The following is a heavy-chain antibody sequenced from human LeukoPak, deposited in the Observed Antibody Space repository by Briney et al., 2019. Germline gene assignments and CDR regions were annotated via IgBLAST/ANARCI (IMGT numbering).Heavy chain of an antibody. CDR3: ARDLRGYYRD. Sequence: PSETLSLTCTVSGGSISSYYWSWIRQPPGKGLEWIGYIYYSGSTNYNPSLKSRVTISVGTSKNQFSLKLSSVTAADTAVYYCARDLRGYYRDWGQGTLVTVSS. CDR2: IYYSGST. CDR1: GGSISSYY. V-gene: IGHV4-59*01. J-gene: IGHJ4*02. D-gene: IGHD5-18*01.